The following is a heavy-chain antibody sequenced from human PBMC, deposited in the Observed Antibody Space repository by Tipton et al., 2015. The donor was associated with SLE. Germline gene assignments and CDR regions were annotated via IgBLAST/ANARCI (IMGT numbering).Heavy chain of an antibody. CDR1: GFTFSKYP. V-gene: IGHV3-23*01. CDR2: ISGGIITT. J-gene: IGHJ4*02. Sequence: SLRLSCAASGFTFSKYPMNWVRQAPGRGLEWVSAISGGIITTDYADSVKGQFTISRDNSKNTLYLQMNSLRAEDTAVYYCAKAMGGYFDYWGQGTLVTVSS. D-gene: IGHD3-16*01. CDR3: AKAMGGYFDY.